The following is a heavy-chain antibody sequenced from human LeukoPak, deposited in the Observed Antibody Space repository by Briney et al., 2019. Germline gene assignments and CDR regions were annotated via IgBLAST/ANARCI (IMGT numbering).Heavy chain of an antibody. Sequence: GGYLRLYCAASGFTFSSYWMSWVRQAPGKGREWVANIKQDGREKYYEDYVKGRITISTDNAKNSLYLQMNSLRAEDTAMYYCARDKASGTDFDYWGQGTLVTVSS. CDR2: IKQDGREK. CDR1: GFTFSSYW. CDR3: ARDKASGTDFDY. J-gene: IGHJ4*02. D-gene: IGHD6-13*01. V-gene: IGHV3-7*01.